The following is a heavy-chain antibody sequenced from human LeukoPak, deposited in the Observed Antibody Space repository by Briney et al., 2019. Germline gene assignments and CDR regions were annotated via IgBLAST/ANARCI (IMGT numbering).Heavy chain of an antibody. Sequence: SETLSLTCTVSGGSISSYYWSWIRQPPGKGLEWIGYIYYSGSTNYNPYLKSRVTISVDTSKNQLSLKLSSVTAADTAVYYCARDTKTGYFDLWGRGTLVTVSS. J-gene: IGHJ2*01. V-gene: IGHV4-59*01. D-gene: IGHD3-3*01. CDR3: ARDTKTGYFDL. CDR2: IYYSGST. CDR1: GGSISSYY.